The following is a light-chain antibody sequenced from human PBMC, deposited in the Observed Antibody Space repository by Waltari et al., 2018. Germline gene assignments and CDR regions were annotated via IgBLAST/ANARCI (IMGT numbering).Light chain of an antibody. V-gene: IGKV1-5*01. J-gene: IGKJ1*01. CDR1: QTISYW. CDR3: QQYNSYSWT. CDR2: DAS. Sequence: DIKMTQSPSTLSASVGDSVTITCRAKQTISYWLAWYQQKPGKAPRLLFYDASILESGVPSRFSGSASGTEFTLSINSLQPDDFTCYYCQQYNSYSWTFGQGTKVEIK.